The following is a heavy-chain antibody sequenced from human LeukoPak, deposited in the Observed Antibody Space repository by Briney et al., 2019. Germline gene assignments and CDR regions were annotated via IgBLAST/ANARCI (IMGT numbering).Heavy chain of an antibody. CDR1: GFTFSSYA. D-gene: IGHD2-21*02. Sequence: GGSLRLSCAASGFTFSSYAMGWVRQAPGRGLEWVGNINQDGSQNSSVDSVKGRFTISRDNAKNSLYLQMNSLGAEDTALYYCAREVTASSFDILGQGTMVTVSS. J-gene: IGHJ3*02. CDR2: INQDGSQN. V-gene: IGHV3-7*01. CDR3: AREVTASSFDI.